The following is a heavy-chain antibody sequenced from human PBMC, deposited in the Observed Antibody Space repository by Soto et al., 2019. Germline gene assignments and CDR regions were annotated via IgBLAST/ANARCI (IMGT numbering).Heavy chain of an antibody. CDR2: IYSGGST. J-gene: IGHJ4*02. D-gene: IGHD1-26*01. Sequence: GGSLRLSCAASGFTVSSNYMSWVRQAPGKGLEWVSVIYSGGSTYYADSVKGRFTISRDNSKNTLYLQMNSLRAEDTAVYYCARYGYRGYSGSYVDYFDYWGQGTLVTVSS. V-gene: IGHV3-53*01. CDR3: ARYGYRGYSGSYVDYFDY. CDR1: GFTVSSNY.